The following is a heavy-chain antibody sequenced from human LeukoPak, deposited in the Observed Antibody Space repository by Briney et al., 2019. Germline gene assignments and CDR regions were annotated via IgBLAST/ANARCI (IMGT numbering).Heavy chain of an antibody. V-gene: IGHV3-23*01. CDR3: AKAHCSSTSCSRADN. J-gene: IGHJ4*02. CDR1: GFTFTRNA. Sequence: GGSLRLSCAASGFTFTRNAMAWVPQAPGKGLEGVSAIDGSGGTTFYADSVKGRVTISRVQSTNTVYLQMNSLRADDTAVYYCAKAHCSSTSCSRADNWGQGTLVTVSS. D-gene: IGHD2-2*01. CDR2: IDGSGGTT.